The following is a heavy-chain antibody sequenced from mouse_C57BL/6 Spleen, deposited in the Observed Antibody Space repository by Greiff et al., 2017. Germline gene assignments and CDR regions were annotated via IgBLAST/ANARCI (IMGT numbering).Heavy chain of an antibody. V-gene: IGHV5-4*01. CDR3: ARDLYPGGFAY. CDR1: GFTFSSYA. Sequence: VQLKESGGGLVKPGGSLKLSCAASGFTFSSYAMSWVRQTPEKRLEWVATISDGGSYTYYPDNVKGRFTISRDNAKNNLYLQMSHLKSEDTAMYYCARDLYPGGFAYWGQGTLVTVSA. J-gene: IGHJ3*01. CDR2: ISDGGSYT.